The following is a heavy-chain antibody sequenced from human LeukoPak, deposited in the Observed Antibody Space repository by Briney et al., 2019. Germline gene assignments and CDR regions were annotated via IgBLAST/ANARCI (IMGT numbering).Heavy chain of an antibody. CDR2: INHTGRT. CDR3: ARKEGGELVNTRRWFDP. V-gene: IGHV4-34*01. D-gene: IGHD6-13*01. J-gene: IGHJ5*02. Sequence: SETLSLTCAVYGGSFSGPYWSWVRQPPGKGLEWIGEINHTGRTYYNPSLKSRVTISVDTSKSQFSLKLTSVTAADTAVYYCARKEGGELVNTRRWFDPWGQGTLVTVSS. CDR1: GGSFSGPY.